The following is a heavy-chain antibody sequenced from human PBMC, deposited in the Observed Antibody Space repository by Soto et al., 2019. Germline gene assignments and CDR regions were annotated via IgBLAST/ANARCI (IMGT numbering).Heavy chain of an antibody. CDR2: IIPIFGTA. CDR1: GGTFSSYA. CDR3: ARWRNPGGYCSSTSCFAWFDP. J-gene: IGHJ5*02. D-gene: IGHD2-2*01. V-gene: IGHV1-69*06. Sequence: ASVKVSCQASGGTFSSYAISWVRQAPGQGLKWMGGIIPIFGTANDAQKFQGRVTITADKSTSTAYMELSSLRSEDTAVDYCARWRNPGGYCSSTSCFAWFDPWGQGTLVTVSS.